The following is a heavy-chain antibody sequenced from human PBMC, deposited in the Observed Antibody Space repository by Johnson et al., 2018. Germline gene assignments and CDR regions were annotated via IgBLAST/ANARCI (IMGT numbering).Heavy chain of an antibody. CDR3: ERVPKSCCDYTGYAFDI. J-gene: IGHJ3*02. V-gene: IGHV3-30-3*01. Sequence: QVQLVESGGGVVQPGRSLRLSCAASGFTFSSYAMHWVRQAPGKGMEWVAVISYDGSNKYYADSVKGRFTISRDNSKNTLYLQLNSLRAEDTAVYYCERVPKSCCDYTGYAFDIWGQGTMVTVSS. D-gene: IGHD2-8*02. CDR1: GFTFSSYA. CDR2: ISYDGSNK.